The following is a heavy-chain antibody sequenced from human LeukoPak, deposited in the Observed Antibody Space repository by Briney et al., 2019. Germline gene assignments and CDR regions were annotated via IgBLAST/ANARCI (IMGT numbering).Heavy chain of an antibody. CDR2: INPNSGGT. Sequence: ASVKVSCKASGYTFTGYYMHWVRQAPGQGLEWMGWINPNSGGTNYAQKFQGRVTMTRDTSISTAYMELSRLRSDDTAVYYCARDSEYDILTGRVVPSGMGVWGQGTTVTVSS. J-gene: IGHJ6*02. CDR3: ARDSEYDILTGRVVPSGMGV. D-gene: IGHD3-9*01. V-gene: IGHV1-2*02. CDR1: GYTFTGYY.